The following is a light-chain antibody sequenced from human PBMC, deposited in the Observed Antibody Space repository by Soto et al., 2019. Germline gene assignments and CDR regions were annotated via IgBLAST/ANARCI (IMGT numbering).Light chain of an antibody. J-gene: IGLJ1*01. Sequence: QSFLTQPASVSGSPGQSITIACTGTSSDVGGYNYVSWYQQHPGKAPELMIYEVSNRPSGVSNRFSGSKSGNTASLTISGLQAEDEADYYCSSYTSSSTLEVFGTGTKVTVL. CDR1: SSDVGGYNY. V-gene: IGLV2-14*01. CDR3: SSYTSSSTLEV. CDR2: EVS.